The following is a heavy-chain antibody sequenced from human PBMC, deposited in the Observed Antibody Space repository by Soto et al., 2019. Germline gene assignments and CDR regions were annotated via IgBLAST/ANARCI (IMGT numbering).Heavy chain of an antibody. J-gene: IGHJ4*02. V-gene: IGHV3-33*01. D-gene: IGHD6-19*01. CDR2: IWYDGSNK. Sequence: GGSLRLSCAASGFTFSSYGMHWVRQAPGKGLEWVAVIWYDGSNKYYADSVKGRFTISRDNSKNTLYLQMNSLRAEDTAVYYCARAITQWLVHSGLDYWGQGTLVTVSS. CDR3: ARAITQWLVHSGLDY. CDR1: GFTFSSYG.